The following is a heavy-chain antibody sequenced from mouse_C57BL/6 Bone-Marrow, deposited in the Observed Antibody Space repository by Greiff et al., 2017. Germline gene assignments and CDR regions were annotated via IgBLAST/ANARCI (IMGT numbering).Heavy chain of an antibody. D-gene: IGHD2-3*01. CDR3: TTSYDGYYDWYFDV. J-gene: IGHJ1*03. CDR2: IDPENGDT. Sequence: VQLKESGAELVRPGASVKLSCTASGFNIKDDYMHWVKQRPEQGLEWIGWIDPENGDTEYASKFQGKATITADTSSNTAYLQLSSLTSEDTAVYYCTTSYDGYYDWYFDVWGTGTTVTVSS. CDR1: GFNIKDDY. V-gene: IGHV14-4*01.